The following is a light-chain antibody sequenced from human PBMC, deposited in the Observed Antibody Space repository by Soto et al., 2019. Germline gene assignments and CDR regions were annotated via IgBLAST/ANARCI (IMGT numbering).Light chain of an antibody. CDR3: MQSLQIPLT. CDR1: QSLLHSDGKTY. Sequence: DIVMTQTALSLSVTPGQPASISCKSSQSLLHSDGKTYLCWYLQKAGQPPQLLIYEVSNRFYGVPDRFSGSGSGTDFTLKISRVEAEDVGVYYCMQSLQIPLTFGGGTKVEIK. J-gene: IGKJ4*01. CDR2: EVS. V-gene: IGKV2D-29*01.